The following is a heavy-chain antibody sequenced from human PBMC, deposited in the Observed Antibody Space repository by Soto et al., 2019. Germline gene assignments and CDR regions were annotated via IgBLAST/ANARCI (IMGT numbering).Heavy chain of an antibody. V-gene: IGHV5-10-1*01. J-gene: IGHJ6*02. CDR2: IDPSDSYT. CDR3: ARLRIFDYYYGMDV. D-gene: IGHD3-3*01. CDR1: GYSFTIYC. Sequence: GESLKISCKGSGYSFTIYCISWVLQMPGKGLEWMGRIDPSDSYTNYSPSFQGHVTISADKFISTAYLQWSSLKASDTAMYYCARLRIFDYYYGMDVWGQGTTVTVSS.